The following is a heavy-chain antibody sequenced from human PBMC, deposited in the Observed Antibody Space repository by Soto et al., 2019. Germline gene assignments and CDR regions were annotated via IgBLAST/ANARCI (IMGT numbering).Heavy chain of an antibody. CDR3: AKSIEGGPMDV. J-gene: IGHJ6*02. D-gene: IGHD1-26*01. Sequence: PGESLKISCKVSGYTFSKHWINLVRLVPGKGLEWMGIIFPGDSDTRYSPSLQGQVIISVDKSISTAYLQWTRLKASDTATYYCAKSIEGGPMDVWGQGTTVTVSS. V-gene: IGHV5-51*01. CDR2: IFPGDSDT. CDR1: GYTFSKHW.